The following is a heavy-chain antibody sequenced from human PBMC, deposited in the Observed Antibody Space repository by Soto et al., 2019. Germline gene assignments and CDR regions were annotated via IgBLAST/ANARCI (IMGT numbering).Heavy chain of an antibody. D-gene: IGHD4-17*01. Sequence: QVQLVQSGAEVKKPGSSVKVSCKASGGTFSNYTISWVRQAPGQGLEWMGRIIPILNIANYAQKFHGRVTTTADKSTPTAYMELSSLRSEDTAVYYCARVSEMGTVTEGFYYYMDVWGKGTTVTVSS. CDR2: IIPILNIA. CDR1: GGTFSNYT. CDR3: ARVSEMGTVTEGFYYYMDV. J-gene: IGHJ6*03. V-gene: IGHV1-69*02.